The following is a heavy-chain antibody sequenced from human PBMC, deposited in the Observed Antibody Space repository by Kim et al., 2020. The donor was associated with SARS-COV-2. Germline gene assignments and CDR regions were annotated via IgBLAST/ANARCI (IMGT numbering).Heavy chain of an antibody. Sequence: SETLSLTCAVSGGSISSSNWWSWVPQPPGKGLEWIGEIYHSGSTNYNPSLKSRVTISVDKSKNQFSLKLSSVTAADTAVYYCARSITMVRGDPYYFDYWGQGTLVTVSS. V-gene: IGHV4-4*02. CDR3: ARSITMVRGDPYYFDY. CDR2: IYHSGST. CDR1: GGSISSSNW. D-gene: IGHD3-10*01. J-gene: IGHJ4*02.